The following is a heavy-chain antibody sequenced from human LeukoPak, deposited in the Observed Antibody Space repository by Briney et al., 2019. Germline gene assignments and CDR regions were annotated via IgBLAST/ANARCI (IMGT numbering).Heavy chain of an antibody. Sequence: SVKVSCKASGGTFSSYAISWVRQAPGQGLEWMGGIIPIFGTANYAQKFRGRVTITADKSTRTAYMELSSLRSEDTAVYYCAHKREGYTPFGWFDPWGQGTLVTVSS. V-gene: IGHV1-69*06. J-gene: IGHJ5*02. CDR3: AHKREGYTPFGWFDP. CDR2: IIPIFGTA. CDR1: GGTFSSYA. D-gene: IGHD3-16*01.